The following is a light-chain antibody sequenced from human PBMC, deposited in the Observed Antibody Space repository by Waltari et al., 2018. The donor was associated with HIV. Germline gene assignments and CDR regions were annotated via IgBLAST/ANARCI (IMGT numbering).Light chain of an antibody. J-gene: IGLJ2*01. V-gene: IGLV2-8*01. CDR1: NSDVGGYNY. CDR2: EVT. CDR3: SSYAGSSNLRV. Sequence: QSALTQPPSASGSPGQSVTISCTGTNSDVGGYNYVSWYQQHPGKAPKLMIYEVTKRPSGFPDRFSGSKSGNTASLTVSGLQAEDEADYYCSSYAGSSNLRVFGGGTKLTVL.